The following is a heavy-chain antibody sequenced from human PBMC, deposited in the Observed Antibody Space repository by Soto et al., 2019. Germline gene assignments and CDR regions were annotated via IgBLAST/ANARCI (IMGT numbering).Heavy chain of an antibody. CDR2: IIPIFGTA. D-gene: IGHD2-2*01. CDR3: ARDSGAVPPDY. J-gene: IGHJ4*02. V-gene: IGHV1-69*01. Sequence: VKVSCKASRGTFRSYAISWARQAPGQGLEWMGGIIPIFGTASYAQKFQGRVTITADESTSTAYMELSSLRSEDTAVYYCARDSGAVPPDYWGQGTLVTVSS. CDR1: RGTFRSYA.